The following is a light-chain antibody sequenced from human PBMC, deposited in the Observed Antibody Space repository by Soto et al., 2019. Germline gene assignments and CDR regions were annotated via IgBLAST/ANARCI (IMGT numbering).Light chain of an antibody. CDR2: GAS. V-gene: IGKV3-20*01. CDR3: QQYGSSPIT. Sequence: EIVLTQSPGTLSSSPGERATLSCRASQSVSSNFLAWYQQRPGQAPRLLIYGASSRATGIPDRFSGSGSERDFTLTISRLEPEDFALYYCQQYGSSPITFGHGTRLDIK. CDR1: QSVSSNF. J-gene: IGKJ5*01.